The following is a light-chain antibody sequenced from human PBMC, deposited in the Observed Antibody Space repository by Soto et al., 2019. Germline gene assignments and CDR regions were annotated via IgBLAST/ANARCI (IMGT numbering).Light chain of an antibody. Sequence: QSVLTQPPSASGTPGQRVTISCSGSSSNIVSKTVNWYQQLPGTAPKLLIYSNNQRPSGVPDRFSGSKSGTSASLAISGLQSEDEADYYCAAWDDSLNGVVFGGGTKLTVL. J-gene: IGLJ2*01. V-gene: IGLV1-44*01. CDR3: AAWDDSLNGVV. CDR1: SSNIVSKT. CDR2: SNN.